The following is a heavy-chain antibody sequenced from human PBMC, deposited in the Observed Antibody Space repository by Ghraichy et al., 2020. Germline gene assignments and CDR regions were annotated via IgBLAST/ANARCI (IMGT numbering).Heavy chain of an antibody. Sequence: GESLNTSCVTSGFTFDLAWMSWVRRAPGKGLEWVANIKEDGSETYYVDSVKGRFSISRDNAKNIVYLQMDNLGVDDTAVYYCARDGDDYGDYGYWGQGALVTVSS. CDR3: ARDGDDYGDYGY. CDR1: GFTFDLAW. CDR2: IKEDGSET. D-gene: IGHD4-17*01. V-gene: IGHV3-7*04. J-gene: IGHJ4*02.